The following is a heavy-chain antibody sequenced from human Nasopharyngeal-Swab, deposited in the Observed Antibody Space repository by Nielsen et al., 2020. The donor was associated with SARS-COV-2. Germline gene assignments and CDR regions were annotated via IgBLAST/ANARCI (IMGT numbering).Heavy chain of an antibody. CDR2: IYHSGST. V-gene: IGHV4-38-2*02. D-gene: IGHD3-9*01. Sequence: WIRQPPGKGLEWIGSIYHSGSTYYNPSLKSRATISLDTSKNQLSLKLNSVTAADTAVYYCARVLTGPHDAFDIWGQGTMVTVSS. J-gene: IGHJ3*02. CDR3: ARVLTGPHDAFDI.